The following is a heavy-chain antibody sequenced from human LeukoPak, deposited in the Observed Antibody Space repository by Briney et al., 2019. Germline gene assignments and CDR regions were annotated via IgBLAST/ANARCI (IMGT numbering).Heavy chain of an antibody. D-gene: IGHD2-2*01. V-gene: IGHV3-21*01. Sequence: GGSLRLSCAASGFIFSSYSMNWVRQAPGKGLEWVSSISSSTYIYYADSVKGRFTISRDNAKNSLYLQMNSLRAEDTAVYYCAREKEGYCTRTSCYLDYYYYYMDVWGKGTTVAISS. CDR3: AREKEGYCTRTSCYLDYYYYYMDV. J-gene: IGHJ6*03. CDR1: GFIFSSYS. CDR2: ISSSTYI.